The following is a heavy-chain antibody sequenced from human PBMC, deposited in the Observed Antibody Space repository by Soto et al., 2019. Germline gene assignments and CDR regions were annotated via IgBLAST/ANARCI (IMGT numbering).Heavy chain of an antibody. V-gene: IGHV3-53*02. D-gene: IGHD6-19*01. CDR2: IYSGGST. CDR1: GFTVSSNY. Sequence: EVQLVETGGGLIQPGGSLRLSCAASGFTVSSNYMSWVRQAPGKGLEWVSVIYSGGSTYYADSVKGRFTISRDNSKNTLYLQMNSLRAEDTAVYYCARGEVGYSSGWRYDYWGQGTLVTVSS. CDR3: ARGEVGYSSGWRYDY. J-gene: IGHJ4*02.